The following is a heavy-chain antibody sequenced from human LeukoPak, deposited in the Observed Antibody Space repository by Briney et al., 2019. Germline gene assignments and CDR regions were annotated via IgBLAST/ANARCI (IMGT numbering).Heavy chain of an antibody. CDR2: IYYSGST. CDR3: GRGSSFLDV. Sequence: PSETLSLTCSVSGGSISSRDHYWSWIRQHPEKGLEWIGYIYYSGSTNYNPSLKSRVTISLDTSKNQFSLKLSSVTAADTAVYFCGRGSSFLDVWGQGTTVTVS. V-gene: IGHV4-61*08. D-gene: IGHD1-26*01. CDR1: GGSISSRDHY. J-gene: IGHJ6*02.